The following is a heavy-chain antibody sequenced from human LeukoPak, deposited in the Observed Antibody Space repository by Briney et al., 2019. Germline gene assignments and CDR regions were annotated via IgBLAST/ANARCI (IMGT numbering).Heavy chain of an antibody. V-gene: IGHV3-30*18. J-gene: IGHJ4*02. CDR3: AKIWFGEPEY. Sequence: PGGSLRLSCAASGFTFGSYGMHWVRQAPGKGLEWVAVISYDGSNKYYADSVKGRFTISRDNSKNTLYLQMNSLRAEDTAVYYCAKIWFGEPEYWGQGTLVTVSS. CDR2: ISYDGSNK. CDR1: GFTFGSYG. D-gene: IGHD3-10*01.